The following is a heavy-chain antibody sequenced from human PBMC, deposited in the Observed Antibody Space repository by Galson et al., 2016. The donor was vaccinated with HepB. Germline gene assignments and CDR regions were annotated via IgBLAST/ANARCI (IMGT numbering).Heavy chain of an antibody. V-gene: IGHV3-30*18. D-gene: IGHD2-15*01. CDR1: GFTFSSYV. J-gene: IGHJ5*02. Sequence: LRLSCAASGFTFSSYVMHWFRQAPGKGLEWVAGLSYNGLNQHYPDSLMGRFTVSRDNSKSIMYLQMDSLRPDDTAVYYCTKQVAEGGLGDTWGQGTVVTVSS. CDR3: TKQVAEGGLGDT. CDR2: LSYNGLNQ.